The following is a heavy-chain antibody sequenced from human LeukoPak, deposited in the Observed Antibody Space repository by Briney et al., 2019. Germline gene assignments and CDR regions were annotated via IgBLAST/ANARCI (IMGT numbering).Heavy chain of an antibody. Sequence: HGESLKISCKGSGYSFTSYWIGWVRQMPGKGLEWMGIIYPGDSDTRYSPSFQGQVTISADKSISTAYLQWSSLKASGTAMYYCARHPIDYYGSGSYSDGMDVWGQGTTVTVSS. CDR2: IYPGDSDT. CDR1: GYSFTSYW. V-gene: IGHV5-51*01. CDR3: ARHPIDYYGSGSYSDGMDV. J-gene: IGHJ6*02. D-gene: IGHD3-10*01.